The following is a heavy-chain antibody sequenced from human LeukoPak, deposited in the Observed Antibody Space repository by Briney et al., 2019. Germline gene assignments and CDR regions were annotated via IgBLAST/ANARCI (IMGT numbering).Heavy chain of an antibody. J-gene: IGHJ4*02. D-gene: IGHD3-10*01. Sequence: SKTLSLTCTVSGGSISSSSYYWGWIRQPPGKGLEWIGSIYYSGSTYYNPSLKSRVTISVDTSKNQFSLKLSSVTAADTAVYYCASHYGSGSYYDGWGQGTQVTVSS. CDR2: IYYSGST. CDR1: GGSISSSSYY. V-gene: IGHV4-39*01. CDR3: ASHYGSGSYYDG.